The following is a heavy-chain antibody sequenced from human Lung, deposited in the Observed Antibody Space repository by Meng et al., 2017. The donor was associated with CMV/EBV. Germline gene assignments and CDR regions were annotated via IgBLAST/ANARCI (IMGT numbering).Heavy chain of an antibody. J-gene: IGHJ4*02. Sequence: FAFCSHAMNWVRQAPGKGLEWVSGISGSSTSTDYVDSVKGRFTISRDNSKKTLYLQMSSLRDEDTAIYYCAKGVMACSGSSCYTAFDYWGQGTLVTVSS. D-gene: IGHD2-2*02. CDR2: ISGSSTST. CDR1: FAFCSHA. V-gene: IGHV3-23*01. CDR3: AKGVMACSGSSCYTAFDY.